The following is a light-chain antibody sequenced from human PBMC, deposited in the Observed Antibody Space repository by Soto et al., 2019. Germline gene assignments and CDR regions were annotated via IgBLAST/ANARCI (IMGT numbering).Light chain of an antibody. CDR2: DVT. Sequence: QSGLTQPGSVSGSPGQSITISCTGTSSYVGGYNYVSWYQQHPDIAPKLMIYDVTNRPSGVSNRFSGSKSGNTASLTISGLQAEDEADYYCSSYASSSSLVFGTATKVTVL. J-gene: IGLJ1*01. CDR3: SSYASSSSLV. CDR1: SSYVGGYNY. V-gene: IGLV2-14*03.